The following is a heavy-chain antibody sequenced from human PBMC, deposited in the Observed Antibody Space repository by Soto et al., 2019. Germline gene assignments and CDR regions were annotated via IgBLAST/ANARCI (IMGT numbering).Heavy chain of an antibody. J-gene: IGHJ5*02. CDR2: IYYSGST. V-gene: IGHV4-30-4*01. CDR1: GGSISSGDYY. Sequence: ASETLSLTCTVSGGSISSGDYYWSWIRQPPGKGLEWIGYIYYSGSTYYNPSLKSRVTISVDTPKNQFSLKLSSVTAADTAVYYCARSPRVWFDPWGQGTLVTVSS. D-gene: IGHD3-10*01. CDR3: ARSPRVWFDP.